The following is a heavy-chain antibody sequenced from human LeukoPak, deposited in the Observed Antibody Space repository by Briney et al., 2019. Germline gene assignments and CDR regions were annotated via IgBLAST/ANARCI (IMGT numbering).Heavy chain of an antibody. CDR1: GFTFGDYA. D-gene: IGHD3-3*01. CDR2: IRSKAYGGTT. J-gene: IGHJ6*03. V-gene: IGHV3-49*04. Sequence: GGSLRLSCTASGFTFGDYAMSWVRQAPGKGLEWVGFIRSKAYGGTTEYAASVKGRFTISRDDSKSIAYLQMNSLKTEDTAVYYCTRTETASYYDFWSGSYYYYYMDVWGKGTTVTVSS. CDR3: TRTETASYYDFWSGSYYYYYMDV.